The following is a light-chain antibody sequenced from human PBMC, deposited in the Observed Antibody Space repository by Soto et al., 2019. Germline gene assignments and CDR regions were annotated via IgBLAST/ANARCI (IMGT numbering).Light chain of an antibody. CDR1: QSISTW. CDR2: DAS. V-gene: IGKV1-5*01. Sequence: DIPMTQSPSTLSASVGDRVTITCRTSQSISTWLAWYQQKPGKAPKLLIYDASSLESGVPSRFSGSGSGTEFTLTITSLQPDDFATYYCQQYGNYYIFGQGTKLEIK. CDR3: QQYGNYYI. J-gene: IGKJ2*01.